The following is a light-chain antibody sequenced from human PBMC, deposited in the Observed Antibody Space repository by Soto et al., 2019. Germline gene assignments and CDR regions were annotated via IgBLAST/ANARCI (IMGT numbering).Light chain of an antibody. CDR3: QQYYSTPLT. Sequence: DIEMTQSPDSLAVSLGERATINCKSSQSVLYNSDNKNYFAWFQQKPGQPPRLLIYWASTRESGVADRFSGSGSGTDFTLTISSLQAEDMAVYYCQQYYSTPLTFGGGTKVEI. J-gene: IGKJ4*01. CDR2: WAS. CDR1: QSVLYNSDNKNY. V-gene: IGKV4-1*01.